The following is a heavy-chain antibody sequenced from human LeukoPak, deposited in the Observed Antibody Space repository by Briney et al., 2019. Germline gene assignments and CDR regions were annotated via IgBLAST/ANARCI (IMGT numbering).Heavy chain of an antibody. Sequence: GGCLRLSCAASGFTFSSYAVSWVRHAPGKGLGWVSAISSSGGSTYYGDSVKGRFTIPRDNSKNTLYLQMNSLRAEDTAVYYCAKNSIAVADYWGQGTLVTVSS. D-gene: IGHD6-19*01. CDR2: ISSSGGST. J-gene: IGHJ4*02. CDR3: AKNSIAVADY. V-gene: IGHV3-23*01. CDR1: GFTFSSYA.